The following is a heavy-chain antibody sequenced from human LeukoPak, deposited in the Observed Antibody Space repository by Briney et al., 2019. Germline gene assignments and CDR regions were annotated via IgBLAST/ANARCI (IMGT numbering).Heavy chain of an antibody. CDR1: GGSISSGDYY. V-gene: IGHV4-30-4*01. Sequence: SETLSLTCTVSGGSISSGDYYWSWIRQPPGKGLEWIGYIYYSGSTYYNPSLKSRVTISVDTSKNQFSLKLSSVAAADTAVYYCARESWSLYYFDYWGQGTLVTVSS. J-gene: IGHJ4*02. CDR2: IYYSGST. CDR3: ARESWSLYYFDY.